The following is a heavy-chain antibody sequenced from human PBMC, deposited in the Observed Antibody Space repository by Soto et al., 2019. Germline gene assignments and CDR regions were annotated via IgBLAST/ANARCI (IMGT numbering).Heavy chain of an antibody. CDR2: ISYDGSNK. CDR1: GITFSSYG. J-gene: IGHJ6*02. CDR3: AKESGPRMDYYYEGMDV. V-gene: IGHV3-30*18. Sequence: SLRLSCAASGITFSSYGMHWVRQAPGKGLEWVAVISYDGSNKYYADSVKGRFTISRDNSKNTLYLQMNSLRAEDTAVYYCAKESGPRMDYYYEGMDVWGQGNTVPLSS. D-gene: IGHD1-26*01.